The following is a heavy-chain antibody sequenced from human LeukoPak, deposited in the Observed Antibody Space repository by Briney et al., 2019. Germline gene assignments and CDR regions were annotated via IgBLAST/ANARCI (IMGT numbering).Heavy chain of an antibody. CDR2: IYPGDSDT. J-gene: IGHJ6*04. V-gene: IGHV5-51*01. Sequence: PGESLMISCKGSGYSFTSYWIGWVRQMPGKGLEWMGIIYPGDSDTRYSPSFQGQVTISADKSISTAYLQWSSLKASDTAMYYCARLTGSGRGYYGMDVWGKGTTVTVSS. CDR1: GYSFTSYW. CDR3: ARLTGSGRGYYGMDV. D-gene: IGHD3-10*01.